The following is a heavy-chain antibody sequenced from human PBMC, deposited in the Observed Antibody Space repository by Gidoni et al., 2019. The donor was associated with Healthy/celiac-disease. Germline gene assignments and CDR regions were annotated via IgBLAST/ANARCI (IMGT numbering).Heavy chain of an antibody. CDR3: AKESRNSGSYPDY. CDR2: ISGDGGST. J-gene: IGHJ4*02. V-gene: IGHV3-43*02. Sequence: EVQLVESGGGVVQPGGSLRLSCAASGLTSDDYAMHWVRQAPGKGLEWVSLISGDGGSTYYADSVKGRFTISRDNSKNSLYLQMNSLRTEDTALYCCAKESRNSGSYPDYWGQGTLVTVSS. CDR1: GLTSDDYA. D-gene: IGHD1-26*01.